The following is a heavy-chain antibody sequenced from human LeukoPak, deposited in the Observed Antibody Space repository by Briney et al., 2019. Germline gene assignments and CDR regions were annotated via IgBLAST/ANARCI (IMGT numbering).Heavy chain of an antibody. CDR2: IKRDGSDT. CDR1: GFASSSYW. J-gene: IGHJ4*02. V-gene: IGHV3-7*01. Sequence: PGGSLRLSCAASGFASSSYWMSWVRQAPGKGLEWVANIKRDGSDTYSVDSVKGRVTTSRDNDKNSLYLQLNSLRVEDTAVYYCARDANYYDSRGENYFNYWGQGTLVTVSS. D-gene: IGHD3-22*01. CDR3: ARDANYYDSRGENYFNY.